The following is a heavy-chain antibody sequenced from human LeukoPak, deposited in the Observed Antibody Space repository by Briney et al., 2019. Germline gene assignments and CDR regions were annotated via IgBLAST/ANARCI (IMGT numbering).Heavy chain of an antibody. CDR3: ARDGYGDYAPDY. Sequence: GGSLRLSCAASGFTFITYSMNWVRQAPGKGLEWVSSISSSSGYIYYADSVKGRFTISRDNAKNSLYLQMNSLRAEDTAVYYCARDGYGDYAPDYWGQGTLVTVSS. CDR1: GFTFITYS. CDR2: ISSSSGYI. V-gene: IGHV3-21*01. J-gene: IGHJ4*02. D-gene: IGHD4-17*01.